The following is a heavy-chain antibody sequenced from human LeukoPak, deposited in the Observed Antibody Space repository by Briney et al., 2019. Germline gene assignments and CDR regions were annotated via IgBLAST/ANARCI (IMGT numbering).Heavy chain of an antibody. CDR3: ARETPSYGGNVFDY. V-gene: IGHV3-48*03. D-gene: IGHD4-23*01. CDR2: ISSSGTTI. J-gene: IGHJ4*02. CDR1: GFTFSTCD. Sequence: GGSLRLSCAASGFTFSTCDMNWVRQAPGKGLECVSYISSSGTTIYYADSVKGRFTISRDNARNSLYLQMNSLRAEDTAVYYCARETPSYGGNVFDYWGQGTLVTVSS.